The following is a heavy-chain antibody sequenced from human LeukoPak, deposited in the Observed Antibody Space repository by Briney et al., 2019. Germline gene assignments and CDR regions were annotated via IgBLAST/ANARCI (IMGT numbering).Heavy chain of an antibody. V-gene: IGHV3-30*02. CDR2: IRYDGSNK. CDR1: GFTFSSYG. CDR3: ANGLSGDLGPLGY. J-gene: IGHJ4*02. Sequence: PGGSLRLSCAASGFTFSSYGMHWVRLAPGKGLEWVAFIRYDGSNKYYADSVKGRFTISRDNSKNTLYLQMNSLRAEDTAVYYCANGLSGDLGPLGYWGQGTLVTVSS. D-gene: IGHD7-27*01.